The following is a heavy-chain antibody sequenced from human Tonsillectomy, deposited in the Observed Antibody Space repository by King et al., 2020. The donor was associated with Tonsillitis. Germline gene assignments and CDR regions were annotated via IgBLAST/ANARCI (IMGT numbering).Heavy chain of an antibody. J-gene: IGHJ4*02. Sequence: QLVQSGAEVKKPGASVKVSCRASGYTFSGYYMHWVRQAPGQGLEWMGWINPKTGGTNYAQKFQGRVTMTRETSISTAYMELSRLRSDDTAVYYCARDEQWLVRRFGATDYWGQGTLVTVSS. D-gene: IGHD6-19*01. CDR3: ARDEQWLVRRFGATDY. V-gene: IGHV1-2*02. CDR2: INPKTGGT. CDR1: GYTFSGYY.